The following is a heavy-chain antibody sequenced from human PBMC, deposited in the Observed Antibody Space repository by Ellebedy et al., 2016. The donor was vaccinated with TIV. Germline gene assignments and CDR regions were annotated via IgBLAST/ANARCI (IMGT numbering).Heavy chain of an antibody. CDR3: ARDGSIAVDGTSDY. V-gene: IGHV3-7*01. J-gene: IGHJ4*02. D-gene: IGHD6-19*01. CDR2: IKKDGREK. Sequence: GESLKISXAASGFTFSSYVMSWVRQAPGKGLEWVPNIKKDGREKNYVDSVRGRFTISRDNAKNSLYLQMSSLRAEDTAVYYCARDGSIAVDGTSDYWGQGTLVTVSS. CDR1: GFTFSSYV.